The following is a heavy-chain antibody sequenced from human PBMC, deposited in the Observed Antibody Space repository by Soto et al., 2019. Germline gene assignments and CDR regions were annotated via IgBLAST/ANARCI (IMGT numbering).Heavy chain of an antibody. CDR3: ARLEGLATISYYFDY. D-gene: IGHD3-9*01. V-gene: IGHV4-39*01. CDR1: GDSINSDNYY. J-gene: IGHJ4*02. CDR2: IYYRGNT. Sequence: QLQLQESGPGLVKPSETLSLTCSVSGDSINSDNYYWGWIRQPPGKGLEWIGSIYYRGNTYYNPSLKTRVTISLDKSKSQFSLQLSSVTAADSAVYFCARLEGLATISYYFDYWGQGTLVTVSS.